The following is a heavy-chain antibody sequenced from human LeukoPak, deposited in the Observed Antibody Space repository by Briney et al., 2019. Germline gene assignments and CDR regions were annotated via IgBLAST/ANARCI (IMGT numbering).Heavy chain of an antibody. Sequence: PSETLSLTCAVSGYSISSGYYWGWIRQPPGKGLEWIGSIYHSGSTYYNPSLKSRVTISVDTSKNQFSLKLSSVTAADTAVYYCARTTGRDAFDIWGQRTMVTVSS. J-gene: IGHJ3*02. D-gene: IGHD1-26*01. V-gene: IGHV4-38-2*01. CDR2: IYHSGST. CDR3: ARTTGRDAFDI. CDR1: GYSISSGYY.